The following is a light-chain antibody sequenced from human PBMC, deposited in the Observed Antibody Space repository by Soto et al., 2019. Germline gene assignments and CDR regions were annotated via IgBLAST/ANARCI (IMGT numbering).Light chain of an antibody. V-gene: IGKV3-11*01. J-gene: IGKJ1*01. CDR1: QSVSSY. Sequence: EIVLTQSPATLSLSPGERATLSCRASQSVSSYLAWYQQKPGQAPRLLICDTFYRATGIPARFSGSGSGTDFTLTISGLQPDDFAFYYCHQRSNSPETFGQGTKVEFK. CDR2: DTF. CDR3: HQRSNSPET.